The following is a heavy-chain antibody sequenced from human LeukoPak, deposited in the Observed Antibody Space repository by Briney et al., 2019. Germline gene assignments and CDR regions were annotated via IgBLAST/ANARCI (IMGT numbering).Heavy chain of an antibody. CDR3: ARDSCSSTSCYAGIFAY. Sequence: GRSLRLSCAASGFTFSSYAMHWVRQAPGKGLEWVAVISYDGSNKYYADSVKGRFTISRDNSKNTLYLQMNSLRAEDTAVYYCARDSCSSTSCYAGIFAYWGQGTLVTVSS. V-gene: IGHV3-30*04. CDR1: GFTFSSYA. D-gene: IGHD2-2*01. J-gene: IGHJ4*02. CDR2: ISYDGSNK.